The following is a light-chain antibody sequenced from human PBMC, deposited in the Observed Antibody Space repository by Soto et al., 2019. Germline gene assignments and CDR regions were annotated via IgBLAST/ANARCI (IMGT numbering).Light chain of an antibody. CDR3: QQYGNLPFT. V-gene: IGKV1-33*01. Sequence: DIQMTQSPSSLSASVGDRVTITCQASQDINIFLNWYQQKPGKAPKLLIYDASNLETGVPSRFSGSGSGTDFSFTISSLQPEDIAIYYCQQYGNLPFTFGPGTKVDIK. CDR1: QDINIF. J-gene: IGKJ3*01. CDR2: DAS.